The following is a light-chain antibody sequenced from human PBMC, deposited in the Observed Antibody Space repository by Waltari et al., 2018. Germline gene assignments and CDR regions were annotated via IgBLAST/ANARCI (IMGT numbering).Light chain of an antibody. CDR3: QQYGNFLT. J-gene: IGKJ4*01. Sequence: DIQMTHSSSSLSASVGASVTIPCQASQDISSYLNWYQQKPGKAPKLLIYDASNLETGVPSRFSGSGSGTDFTFTISSLQPEDIATSYCQQYGNFLTFGGGTKVEIK. V-gene: IGKV1-33*01. CDR1: QDISSY. CDR2: DAS.